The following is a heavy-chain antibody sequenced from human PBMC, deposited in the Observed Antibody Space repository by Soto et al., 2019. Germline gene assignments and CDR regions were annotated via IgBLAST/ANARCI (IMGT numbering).Heavy chain of an antibody. V-gene: IGHV1-69*13. D-gene: IGHD3-10*01. J-gene: IGHJ6*02. CDR1: GGTFSSYA. CDR2: IIPIFGTA. CDR3: ARGGGYYGSGSYVGMDV. Sequence: SVKVSCKASGGTFSSYAISWVRQAPGQGLEWMGGIIPIFGTANYAQKFQGRVTITADESTSTAYMELSSLRSEDTAVYYCARGGGYYGSGSYVGMDVWGQGTTVTVSS.